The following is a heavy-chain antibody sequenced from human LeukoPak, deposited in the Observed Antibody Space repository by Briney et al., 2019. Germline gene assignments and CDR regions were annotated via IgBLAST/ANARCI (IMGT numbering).Heavy chain of an antibody. Sequence: PGGSLRLSCVASGFTFSSYGMSWVRQAPGKGPEWVSVIISGSGGNTYYADSVKGRFIISRDNSKNTVYLQMNSLRVEDTAVYYCAKGATGTTRVSYDYWGQGTLVTVSS. CDR3: AKGATGTTRVSYDY. CDR1: GFTFSSYG. J-gene: IGHJ4*02. CDR2: IISGSGGNT. D-gene: IGHD1-1*01. V-gene: IGHV3-23*01.